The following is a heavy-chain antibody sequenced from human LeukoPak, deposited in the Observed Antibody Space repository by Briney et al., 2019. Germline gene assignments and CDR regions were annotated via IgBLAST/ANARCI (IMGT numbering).Heavy chain of an antibody. CDR2: ISGGGGST. D-gene: IGHD3-22*01. V-gene: IGHV3-23*01. CDR3: AKFGVYYDSSGYFYY. CDR1: GFTFSSYA. J-gene: IGHJ4*02. Sequence: QAGGSLRLSCAASGFTFSSYAMSWGRQAPGKGLEWVAVISGGGGSTYYEDSVKGRFTISRDNSKNTLYLQMNSLRAEDTAVYYCAKFGVYYDSSGYFYYWGQGNLVTVSS.